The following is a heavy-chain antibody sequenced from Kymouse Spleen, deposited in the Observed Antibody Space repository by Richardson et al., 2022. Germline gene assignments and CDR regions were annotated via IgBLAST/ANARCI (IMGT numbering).Heavy chain of an antibody. CDR2: ISSSSSYI. CDR1: GFTFSSYS. CDR3: ARDGITGTLFDY. J-gene: IGHJ4*02. D-gene: IGHD1-7*01. V-gene: IGHV3-21*03. Sequence: EVQLVESGGGLVKPGGSLRLSCAASGFTFSSYSMNWVRQAPGKGLEWVSSISSSSSYIYYADSVKGRFTISRDNAKNSLYLQMNSLRAEDTAVYYCARDGITGTLFDYWGQGTLVTVSS.